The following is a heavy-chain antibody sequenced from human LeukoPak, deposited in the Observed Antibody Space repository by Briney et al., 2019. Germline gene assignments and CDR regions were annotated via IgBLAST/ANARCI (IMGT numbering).Heavy chain of an antibody. CDR2: ISGSGGST. D-gene: IGHD3-16*01. V-gene: IGHV3-23*01. CDR1: GFTFSSYA. Sequence: GGSLRLSCAVSGFTFSSYAMSWVRQAPGKGLEWVSAISGSGGSTYYADSVKGRFTISRDNSKNTLYRQMNSLRAEDRAVYYCAKDLRGGGAYFDYWGQGTLVTVSS. J-gene: IGHJ4*02. CDR3: AKDLRGGGAYFDY.